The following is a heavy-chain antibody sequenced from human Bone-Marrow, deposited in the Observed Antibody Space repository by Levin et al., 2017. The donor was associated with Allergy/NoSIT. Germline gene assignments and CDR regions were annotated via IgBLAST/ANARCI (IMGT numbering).Heavy chain of an antibody. CDR1: GFTFSSYE. CDR2: ISGSGNTI. Sequence: GESLKISCAASGFTFSSYEMNWVRQAPGKGLEWVSYISGSGNTIYYADSVKGRFTISRDNAKNSLYLQMNSLRAEDTAVYYCARSGHCSSTSCPYYGMDVWGQGTTVTVSS. CDR3: ARSGHCSSTSCPYYGMDV. D-gene: IGHD2-2*01. V-gene: IGHV3-48*03. J-gene: IGHJ6*02.